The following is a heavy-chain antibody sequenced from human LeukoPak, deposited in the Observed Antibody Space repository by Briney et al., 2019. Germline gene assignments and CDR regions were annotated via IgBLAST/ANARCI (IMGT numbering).Heavy chain of an antibody. CDR2: ISGSGGST. D-gene: IGHD1-26*01. Sequence: QSGGSLRLSCAASGFTFSSYGMSWVRQAPGKGLEWVSAISGSGGSTYYADSVKGRFTISRDNSKNTLYLQMNSLRAEDTAVYYCAKVRQSGSYDGFDAFDIWGQGTMVTVSS. CDR1: GFTFSSYG. CDR3: AKVRQSGSYDGFDAFDI. V-gene: IGHV3-23*01. J-gene: IGHJ3*02.